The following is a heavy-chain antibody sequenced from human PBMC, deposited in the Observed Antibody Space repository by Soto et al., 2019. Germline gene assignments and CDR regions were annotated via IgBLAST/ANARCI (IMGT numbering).Heavy chain of an antibody. D-gene: IGHD2-15*01. CDR1: GDSISTVDYF. CDR2: IYKSTTT. CDR3: ARGRYCLTGRCFPNWFDS. Sequence: SETRSLTCSVSGDSISTVDYFWAWIRQPPGQALEYIGYIYKSTTTYYNPSFESRVAISLDTSKSQFSLNVTSVTAADTAVYFCARGRYCLTGRCFPNWFDSWGQGTLVTVSS. V-gene: IGHV4-30-4*01. J-gene: IGHJ5*01.